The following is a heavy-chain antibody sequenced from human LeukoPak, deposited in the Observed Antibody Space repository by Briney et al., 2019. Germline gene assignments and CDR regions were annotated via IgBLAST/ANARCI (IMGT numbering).Heavy chain of an antibody. CDR2: INHSGST. Sequence: SETLSLTCAVYGGSFSGYYWSWIRQPPGKGLEWIGEINHSGSTNYNPSLKSRVTISVDTSKNQFSLKLSSVTAADTAVYYCASNYYDSSGYPKDFDYWGQGTLVTVSS. CDR1: GGSFSGYY. D-gene: IGHD3-22*01. J-gene: IGHJ4*02. CDR3: ASNYYDSSGYPKDFDY. V-gene: IGHV4-34*01.